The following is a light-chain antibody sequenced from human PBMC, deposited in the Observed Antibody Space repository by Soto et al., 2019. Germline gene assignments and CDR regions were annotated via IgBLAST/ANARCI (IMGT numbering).Light chain of an antibody. CDR1: QSIASY. CDR2: DAS. CDR3: QQCSNWPPGT. V-gene: IGKV3-11*01. Sequence: EIVLTQSPATLSLSPGERATLSCRASQSIASYLAWYQQKPGQAPRLLIYDASNRATGIPARFSGSGSGTDFTLSISRLEPEDFALYYCQQCSNWPPGTFGQGTKLEIK. J-gene: IGKJ2*01.